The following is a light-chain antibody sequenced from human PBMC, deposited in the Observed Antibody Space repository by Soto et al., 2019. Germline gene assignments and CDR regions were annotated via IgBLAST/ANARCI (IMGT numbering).Light chain of an antibody. CDR3: SSHTGSTVV. Sequence: QSALTQPASVSGSPGQSITLSFTGTRSDVGTYNYVSWYQQHPGKAPKLMIYDVSNRPSGVSNRFSGSKSGNTASLTISGLQAEDEADYYCSSHTGSTVVFGGGTKLTVL. CDR1: RSDVGTYNY. CDR2: DVS. J-gene: IGLJ2*01. V-gene: IGLV2-14*01.